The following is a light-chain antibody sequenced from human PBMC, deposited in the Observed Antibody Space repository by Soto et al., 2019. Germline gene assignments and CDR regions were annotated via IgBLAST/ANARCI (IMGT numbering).Light chain of an antibody. Sequence: DIQMTQYPSSLSASVGDRVTITCRASQSISSYLNWYQQKPGKAPKLLIYAASSLQSGVPSRISGSGSGTDFTLTISSLQPEDIATYYCQQSYSTPRYTFGQGTKLEIK. J-gene: IGKJ2*01. CDR3: QQSYSTPRYT. V-gene: IGKV1-39*01. CDR2: AAS. CDR1: QSISSY.